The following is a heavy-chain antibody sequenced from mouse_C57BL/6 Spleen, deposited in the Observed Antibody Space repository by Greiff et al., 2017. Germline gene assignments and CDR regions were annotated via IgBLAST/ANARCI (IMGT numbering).Heavy chain of an antibody. Sequence: QVQLQQPGAELVRPGSSVKLSCKASGYTFTSYWMDWVKQRPGQGLEWIGNIYPSDSETHYNQKFKDKATLTVDKSSSTAYMQLSSLTSEDSAVYYWAREGVWGKKGNYYAMDYWGQGTSVTVSS. J-gene: IGHJ4*01. D-gene: IGHD2-10*02. CDR3: AREGVWGKKGNYYAMDY. CDR2: IYPSDSET. V-gene: IGHV1-61*01. CDR1: GYTFTSYW.